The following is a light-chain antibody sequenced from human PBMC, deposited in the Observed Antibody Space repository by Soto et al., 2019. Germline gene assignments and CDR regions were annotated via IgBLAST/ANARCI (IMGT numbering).Light chain of an antibody. CDR2: KAS. CDR3: QHYNSYSEA. V-gene: IGKV1-5*03. CDR1: PTISSW. J-gene: IGKJ1*01. Sequence: DIEMPPSPSTLSGSVVYSSPSSCMASPTISSWLAWYQQKPGKAPQLLIYKASTLKSGVPSRFSGSGSGTEFTLTISSLQPDDFATYYCQHYNSYSEACGQGTKGDIK.